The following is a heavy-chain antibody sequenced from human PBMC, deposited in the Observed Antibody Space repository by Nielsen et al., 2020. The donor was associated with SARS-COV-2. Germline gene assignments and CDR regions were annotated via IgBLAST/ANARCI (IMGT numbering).Heavy chain of an antibody. CDR1: GFTFSSYW. CDR2: IKQDGSEK. Sequence: GESLKISCAASGFTFSSYWMSWVRQAPGKGLEWVANIKQDGSEKYYVDSVKGRFTISRDNAKNSLYLQMNSLGAEDTAVYYCARAEDIVVVVAAPDYFDYWGQGTLVTVSS. D-gene: IGHD2-15*01. V-gene: IGHV3-7*01. CDR3: ARAEDIVVVVAAPDYFDY. J-gene: IGHJ4*02.